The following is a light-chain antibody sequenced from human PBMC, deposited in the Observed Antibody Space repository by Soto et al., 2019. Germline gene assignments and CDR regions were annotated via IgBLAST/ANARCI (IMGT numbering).Light chain of an antibody. CDR3: QQYGSSRPWT. CDR2: GAS. CDR1: QSVSRY. V-gene: IGKV3-20*01. Sequence: EIVLTQSPATLSLSPGERATLSCRASQSVSRYLAWYQQKPGQAPRLLIYGASSRATGIPDRFSGSGSGTDFTLTISRLEPEDFAVYYCQQYGSSRPWTFGQGTKVDIK. J-gene: IGKJ1*01.